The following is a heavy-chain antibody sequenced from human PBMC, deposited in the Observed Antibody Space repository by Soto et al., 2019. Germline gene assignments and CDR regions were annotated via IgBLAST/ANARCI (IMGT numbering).Heavy chain of an antibody. CDR3: AKVSRKGSAIDFDY. V-gene: IGHV1-8*01. CDR1: GYTFSNYD. D-gene: IGHD3-10*01. CDR2: MNPNTGDT. J-gene: IGHJ4*02. Sequence: QVQLVQSGAEVKKPGASVKVSCKASGYTFSNYDMNWVRQATGQGPEWIGWMNPNTGDTGYAQKFQGRVTMTRDISTTTAYMELSSLRSEDTAVYYCAKVSRKGSAIDFDYWGQGTLVTVSS.